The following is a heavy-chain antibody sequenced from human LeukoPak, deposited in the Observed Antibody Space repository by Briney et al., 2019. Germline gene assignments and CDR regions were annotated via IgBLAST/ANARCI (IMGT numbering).Heavy chain of an antibody. CDR1: GLTVSGNY. V-gene: IGHV3-48*02. Sequence: PGGSLRLSCAASGLTVSGNYMSWVRQAPGKGLEWISYIDTSSSTMYYADSVMGRFTISRDNAKESLYLQMNSLRDEDTAVYYCAREDDSWGPNNLDLWGQGTMVTVSS. D-gene: IGHD7-27*01. CDR2: IDTSSSTM. CDR3: AREDDSWGPNNLDL. J-gene: IGHJ3*01.